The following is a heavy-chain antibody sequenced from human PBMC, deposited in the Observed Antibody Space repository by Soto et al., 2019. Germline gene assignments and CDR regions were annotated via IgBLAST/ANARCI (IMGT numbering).Heavy chain of an antibody. CDR3: ARGLDFWSGYQNYYYYYMDV. Sequence: SETLSLTCTVSGGSLSSYYWSWIRQPPGKGLEWIGYIYYSGSTNYNPSLKSRVTISVDTSKNQFSLKLSSVTAADTAVYYCARGLDFWSGYQNYYYYYMDVWGKGTTVTVSS. CDR1: GGSLSSYY. V-gene: IGHV4-59*01. CDR2: IYYSGST. J-gene: IGHJ6*03. D-gene: IGHD3-3*01.